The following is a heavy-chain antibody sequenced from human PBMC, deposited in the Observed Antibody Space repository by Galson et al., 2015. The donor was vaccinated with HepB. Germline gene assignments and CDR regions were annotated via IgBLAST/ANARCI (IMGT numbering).Heavy chain of an antibody. CDR1: GFTFSNYA. J-gene: IGHJ6*02. D-gene: IGHD2-8*01. CDR2: ISFDGSNK. CDR3: ARDVGGYCTNGICYTSRYTNGRSGMDV. V-gene: IGHV3-30-3*01. Sequence: SLRLSCAASGFTFSNYAMHWVRQAPGKGLEWVAVISFDGSNKYYADSVKGRFTISRDNSKNTLYLQMNSLRAEDTAVYYCARDVGGYCTNGICYTSRYTNGRSGMDVWGQGTTVTVSS.